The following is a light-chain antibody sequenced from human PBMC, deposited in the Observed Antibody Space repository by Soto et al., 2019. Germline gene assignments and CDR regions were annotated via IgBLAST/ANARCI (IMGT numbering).Light chain of an antibody. J-gene: IGLJ1*01. CDR1: SSDVGSYNY. CDR2: EVS. Sequence: QSALTQPASVSGSPGQSITISCTGTSSDVGSYNYVSWYQQHPGKAPKLMIYEVSDRPSGISSRFSGSKSGNTASLTISGLQTEDEADYYCRSHTSSRTLFGTGTKAPVL. CDR3: RSHTSSRTL. V-gene: IGLV2-14*01.